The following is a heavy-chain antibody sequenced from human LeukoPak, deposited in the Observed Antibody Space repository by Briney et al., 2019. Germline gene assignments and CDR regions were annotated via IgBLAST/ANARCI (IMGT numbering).Heavy chain of an antibody. V-gene: IGHV4-59*01. CDR3: ASLSSGSYNWFDP. D-gene: IGHD1-26*01. CDR1: GGSISGSY. CDR2: IYYSGST. J-gene: IGHJ5*02. Sequence: SETLSLTCTVSGGSISGSYWNWIRQPPGKGLEWIGYIYYSGSTNYNPSLKSRVTISVDTSKNQFSLKLSSVTAADTAVYYCASLSSGSYNWFDPWGRGTLVTVSS.